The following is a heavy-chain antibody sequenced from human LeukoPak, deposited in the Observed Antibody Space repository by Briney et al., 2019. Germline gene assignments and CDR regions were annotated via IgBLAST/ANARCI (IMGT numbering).Heavy chain of an antibody. D-gene: IGHD3-10*01. J-gene: IGHJ4*02. CDR1: GYTFTSYG. CDR2: INAYNGNT. Sequence: ASVKVSCKASGYTFTSYGISWVRQAPGQGLEWMGWINAYNGNTNYAQKLQGRVTMTTDTSTSTAYMELRSLRSDDTAVYYCARDRNIRDVWFADLDYWGQGTLVTVSS. V-gene: IGHV1-18*01. CDR3: ARDRNIRDVWFADLDY.